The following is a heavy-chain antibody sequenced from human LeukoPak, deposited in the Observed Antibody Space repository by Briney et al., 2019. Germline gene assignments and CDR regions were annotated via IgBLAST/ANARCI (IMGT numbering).Heavy chain of an antibody. CDR2: ISGSGGST. D-gene: IGHD2/OR15-2a*01. V-gene: IGHV3-23*01. J-gene: IGHJ6*02. Sequence: GGSLRLSCAASGFTFSSCAMSWVRQAPGKGLEWVSAISGSGGSTYYADSVKGRFAISRDNSKNTLYLQMNSLRAEDTAVYYCAKSGTTDYYYYYGMDVWGQGTTVTVSS. CDR1: GFTFSSCA. CDR3: AKSGTTDYYYYYGMDV.